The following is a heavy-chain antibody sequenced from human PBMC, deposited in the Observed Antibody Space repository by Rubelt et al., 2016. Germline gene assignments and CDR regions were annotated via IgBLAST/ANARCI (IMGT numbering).Heavy chain of an antibody. D-gene: IGHD1-1*01. Sequence: QVTLRESGPALVRPTQTLTLTCTFSGFSLSTSGMCVSWLRQPPGKALEWLALIDWDDDKYYSTSLRTRLTISKATSKNQVVLTMTDMDPVDTATYYCARTQTETEPDYWGQGTLVTVSS. CDR2: IDWDDDK. CDR3: ARTQTETEPDY. J-gene: IGHJ4*02. CDR1: GFSLSTSGMC. V-gene: IGHV2-70*01.